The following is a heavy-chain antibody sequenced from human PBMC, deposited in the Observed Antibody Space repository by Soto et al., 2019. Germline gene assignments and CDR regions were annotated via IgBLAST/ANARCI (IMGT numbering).Heavy chain of an antibody. D-gene: IGHD3-9*01. J-gene: IGHJ4*02. CDR3: ALTGREHDS. Sequence: EASVNVSFKASGGTFSSYAISWVRQAPGQGLEWMGGISPIFGTANYAQKFQGRVTITADESTSTAYMELSSLRSEDTAVYYCALTGREHDSWGQGTLVTVSS. CDR1: GGTFSSYA. V-gene: IGHV1-69*01. CDR2: ISPIFGTA.